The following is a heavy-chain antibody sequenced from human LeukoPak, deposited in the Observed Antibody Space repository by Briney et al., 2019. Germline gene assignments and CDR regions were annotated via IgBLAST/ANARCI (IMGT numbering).Heavy chain of an antibody. V-gene: IGHV4-4*07. CDR1: GGSISSYY. Sequence: PSETLSLTCTVSGGSISSYYWSWIRQPAGKGLEWIGRIYTSGTTHYNPSLKSRVTMSVDTSKNQFSLKLSSVTAADTAVYYCARVRSLSSNIDFWGQGTLVTVSS. CDR3: ARVRSLSSNIDF. D-gene: IGHD4-11*01. CDR2: IYTSGTT. J-gene: IGHJ4*02.